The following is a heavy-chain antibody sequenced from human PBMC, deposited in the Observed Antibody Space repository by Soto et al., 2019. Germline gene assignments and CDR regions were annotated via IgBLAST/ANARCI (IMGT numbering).Heavy chain of an antibody. V-gene: IGHV4-30-2*01. J-gene: IGHJ5*02. CDR3: ARTPTP. Sequence: LSLTCAVADGSISSGGYSWSWIRQPPGKGLEWIGYIYHSGSTYYNPSLKSRVTISVDRSKNQFSLKLSSVTAADTAVYYCARTPTPWGQGTLVTVSS. D-gene: IGHD1-26*01. CDR1: DGSISSGGYS. CDR2: IYHSGST.